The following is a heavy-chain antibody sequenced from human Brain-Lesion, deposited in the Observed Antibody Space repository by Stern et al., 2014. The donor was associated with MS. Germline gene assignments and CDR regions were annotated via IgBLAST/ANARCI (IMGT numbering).Heavy chain of an antibody. Sequence: VQLVQSGPGLVKPSQTLSLSCTVSGGSISSGGYYWSWIRQPAGKGLEWIGRIFNSGSPSYNPSLKSRVTIPMDTPKNHFSLRLNSMTAADTAVYYCARGRVVPGFQYYATDVWGQGTTVIVSS. CDR1: GGSISSGGYY. V-gene: IGHV4-61*02. CDR2: IFNSGSP. CDR3: ARGRVVPGFQYYATDV. J-gene: IGHJ6*02. D-gene: IGHD2-2*01.